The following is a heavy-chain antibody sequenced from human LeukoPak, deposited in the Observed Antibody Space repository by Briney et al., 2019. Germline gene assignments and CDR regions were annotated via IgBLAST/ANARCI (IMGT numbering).Heavy chain of an antibody. CDR1: GGTFSSYA. Sequence: SVKVSCKASGGTFSSYATSWVRQAPGQGLEWMGRIIPILGIANYAQKFQGRVTITADKSTSTAYMELSSLRSEDTAVYYCARDLWTAAAGTIYYYGMDVWGQGTTVTVSS. J-gene: IGHJ6*02. CDR3: ARDLWTAAAGTIYYYGMDV. D-gene: IGHD6-13*01. V-gene: IGHV1-69*04. CDR2: IIPILGIA.